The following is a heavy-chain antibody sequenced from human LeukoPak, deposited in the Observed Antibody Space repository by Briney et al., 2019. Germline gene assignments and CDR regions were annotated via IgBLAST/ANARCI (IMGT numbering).Heavy chain of an antibody. CDR3: ARDSYSSSRNDY. J-gene: IGHJ4*02. CDR1: VFTFSSYG. V-gene: IGHV3-30*02. Sequence: GGSLRLSCAASVFTFSSYGMYWVRQAPGKGLEWVAFIRSDGNKKYYADSVKGRFTISRDNSRNTLYLQMNSLRTEDTAVYFCARDSYSSSRNDYWGQGTLVTVSS. CDR2: IRSDGNKK. D-gene: IGHD6-13*01.